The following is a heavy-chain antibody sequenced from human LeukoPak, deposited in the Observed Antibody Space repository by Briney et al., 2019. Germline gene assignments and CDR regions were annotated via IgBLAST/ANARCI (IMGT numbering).Heavy chain of an antibody. D-gene: IGHD5-18*01. CDR1: GFTFSNYG. V-gene: IGHV3-30*19. CDR3: ARDGYGALYGMDV. CDR2: ISYDGSNK. J-gene: IGHJ6*02. Sequence: GRSLRLSCAASGFTFSNYGMHWVRQAPGKGLEWVAVISYDGSNKYYADSVKGRFTISRDNSKNTLYLQMNSLRAEDTAVYYCARDGYGALYGMDVWGQGATVTVSS.